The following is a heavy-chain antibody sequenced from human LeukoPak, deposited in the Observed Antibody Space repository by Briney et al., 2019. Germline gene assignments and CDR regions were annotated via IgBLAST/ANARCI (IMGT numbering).Heavy chain of an antibody. CDR2: MKPKSGNT. CDR1: GYTFTRFY. J-gene: IGHJ5*02. D-gene: IGHD3-9*01. CDR3: ARGQYDILTGYYQGADWFDP. Sequence: ASVKVSRKGSGYTFTRFYIKWVGPGPGQRVEGVGWMKPKSGNTGYAQKFQGRVTMTRNTSISTAYMELSSLRSEDTAVYYCARGQYDILTGYYQGADWFDPWGQGTLVTVSS. V-gene: IGHV1-8*01.